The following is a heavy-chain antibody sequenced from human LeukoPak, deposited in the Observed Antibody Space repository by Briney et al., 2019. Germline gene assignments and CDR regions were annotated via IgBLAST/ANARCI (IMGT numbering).Heavy chain of an antibody. V-gene: IGHV1-8*01. Sequence: GASVKVSCKASGYTFTSYDINWVRQATGQGLEWMGWMNPNSGNTGYAQKFQGRVTMTRNTSISTAYMELSSLRAEDTAVYYSARAPSGQWLVRKVDNWGQGTLVTVSS. CDR2: MNPNSGNT. CDR3: ARAPSGQWLVRKVDN. J-gene: IGHJ4*02. CDR1: GYTFTSYD. D-gene: IGHD6-19*01.